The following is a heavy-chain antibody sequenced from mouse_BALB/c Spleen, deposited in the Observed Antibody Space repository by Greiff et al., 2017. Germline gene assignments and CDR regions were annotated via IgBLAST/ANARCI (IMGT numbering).Heavy chain of an antibody. V-gene: IGHV1S137*01. D-gene: IGHD2-14*01. J-gene: IGHJ3*01. CDR3: ARDYRYDGSAWFAY. Sequence: VQLQQSGAELVRPGVSVKISCKGSGYTFTDYAMHWVKQSHAKSLEWIGVISTYYGDASYNQKFKGKATMTVDKSSSTAYMELARLTSEDSAIYYCARDYRYDGSAWFAYWGQGTLVTVSA. CDR2: ISTYYGDA. CDR1: GYTFTDYA.